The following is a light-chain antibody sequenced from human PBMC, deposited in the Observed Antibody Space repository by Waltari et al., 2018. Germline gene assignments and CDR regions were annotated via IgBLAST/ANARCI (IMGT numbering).Light chain of an antibody. J-gene: IGKJ2*01. Sequence: EIVLTQSPDPLSLSPGERATLSCRASQSVGSDLGWYQQKPGQAPRLLMFDASNRATGIPARFSGSGSGTDFTLTISSLEPEDFAVYYCQHRSNGPLYTFGQGTKLEI. CDR2: DAS. CDR1: QSVGSD. V-gene: IGKV3-11*01. CDR3: QHRSNGPLYT.